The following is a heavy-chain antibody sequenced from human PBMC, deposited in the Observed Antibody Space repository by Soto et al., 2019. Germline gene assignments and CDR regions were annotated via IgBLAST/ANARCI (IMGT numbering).Heavy chain of an antibody. D-gene: IGHD3-10*01. V-gene: IGHV4-59*01. J-gene: IGHJ6*02. CDR3: ARDRITMVRGVRQKNYYYGMDV. CDR1: GGSISSYY. Sequence: ETLSLTCTVSGGSISSYYWSWIRQPPGKGLEWIGYIYYSGSTNYNPSLKSRVTISVDTSKNQFSLKLSSVTAADTAVYYCARDRITMVRGVRQKNYYYGMDVWGQGTTVTVSS. CDR2: IYYSGST.